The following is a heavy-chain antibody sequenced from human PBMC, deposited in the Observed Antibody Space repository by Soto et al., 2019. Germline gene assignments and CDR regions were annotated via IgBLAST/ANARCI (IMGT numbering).Heavy chain of an antibody. V-gene: IGHV4-39*07. J-gene: IGHJ5*02. CDR1: GGSISSSSYY. CDR2: INHSGST. CDR3: ATYYGSGSYYNWFDP. D-gene: IGHD3-10*01. Sequence: SETLSLTCTVSGGSISSSSYYWSWIRQPPGKGLEWIGEINHSGSTNYNPSLKSRVTISVDTSKNQFSLKLTSVTAADTAVYYCATYYGSGSYYNWFDPWGQGTLVTVSS.